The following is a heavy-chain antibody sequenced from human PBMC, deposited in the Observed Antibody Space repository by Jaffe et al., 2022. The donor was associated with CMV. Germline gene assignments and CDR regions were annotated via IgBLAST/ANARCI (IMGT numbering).Heavy chain of an antibody. CDR3: AREFCTNDLCYSHAFDV. CDR2: ISLSSTYI. Sequence: EVQLVESGGGLVKPGGSLRLSCAASEFTFSSYTMNWVRQAPGKGLEWVSSISLSSTYIYYADSVKGRFTISRDNAQNSLYLQMNSLRAEDTALYYCAREFCTNDLCYSHAFDVWGQGTMVTVSS. CDR1: EFTFSSYT. D-gene: IGHD2-8*01. J-gene: IGHJ3*01. V-gene: IGHV3-21*01.